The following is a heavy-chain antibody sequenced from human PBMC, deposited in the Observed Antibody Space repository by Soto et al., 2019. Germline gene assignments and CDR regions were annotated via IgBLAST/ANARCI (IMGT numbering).Heavy chain of an antibody. V-gene: IGHV4-38-2*01. Sequence: SETLSLTCAVSGYSISSGYYWGWIRQPPGKGLEWIGSIYHSGSTYHNPSLKSRVTISVDTSKNQFSLKLSSVTAADTAVYYCARVGPLYSSGWYYFDYWGQGTLVTVS. CDR2: IYHSGST. D-gene: IGHD6-19*01. J-gene: IGHJ4*02. CDR3: ARVGPLYSSGWYYFDY. CDR1: GYSISSGYY.